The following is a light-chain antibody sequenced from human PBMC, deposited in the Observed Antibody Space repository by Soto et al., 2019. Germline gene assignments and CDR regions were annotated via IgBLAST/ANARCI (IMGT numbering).Light chain of an antibody. CDR2: GAS. V-gene: IGKV3-20*01. CDR1: QTVYNGY. CDR3: QQYVSSPRT. Sequence: ENVLTQSPGTLSLSPGERATLSCRASQTVYNGYLAWYQQKPGQAPRLLIYGASSRATGIPDRFSGSGSGTDFTLTISRLEPEDFAVYYCQQYVSSPRTFAQGTKVDIK. J-gene: IGKJ1*01.